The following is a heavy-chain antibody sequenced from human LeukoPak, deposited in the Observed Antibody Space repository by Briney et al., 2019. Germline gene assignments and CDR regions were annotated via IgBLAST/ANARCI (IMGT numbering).Heavy chain of an antibody. Sequence: PSQTLSLTCTVSGGSISSGGYYWSWIRQHPGRGLEWIGYIYYSGSTYYNPSLKSRVTISVDTSKNQFSLKLSSVTAADTAVYYCARVTRMYCSSTSCYPNSHYYYMDVWGKGTTVTVSS. D-gene: IGHD2-2*01. CDR2: IYYSGST. CDR3: ARVTRMYCSSTSCYPNSHYYYMDV. V-gene: IGHV4-31*03. CDR1: GGSISSGGYY. J-gene: IGHJ6*03.